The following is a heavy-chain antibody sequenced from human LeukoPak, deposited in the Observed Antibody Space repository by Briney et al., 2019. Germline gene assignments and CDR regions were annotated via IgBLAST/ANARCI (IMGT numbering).Heavy chain of an antibody. D-gene: IGHD3-22*01. V-gene: IGHV4-31*03. CDR1: GGAISSGGYY. J-gene: IGHJ4*02. CDR3: ARGTIEGYDSSGYFDY. Sequence: SETLSLTCTVSGGAISSGGYYWSWLRQQQGKGLEWIGYIYYSGSTYHNPSLKSRVTISVDTSKNQFSLKLSSVTAADTAVYYCARGTIEGYDSSGYFDYWGQGTLVTVPS. CDR2: IYYSGST.